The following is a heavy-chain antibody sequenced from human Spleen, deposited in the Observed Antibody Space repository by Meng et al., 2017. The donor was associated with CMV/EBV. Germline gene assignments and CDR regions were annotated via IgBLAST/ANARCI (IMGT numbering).Heavy chain of an antibody. J-gene: IGHJ6*02. CDR3: AITMARGIISFYYFGMDV. V-gene: IGHV3-7*01. CDR2: IQDDGSEA. Sequence: GGSLRLSCAASGFIFSNYAMNWVRQAPGKGLEWVGEIQDDGSEAYYVDSVKGRFTISRDNAKNSLYLQMNSLRAEDTAVYYCAITMARGIISFYYFGMDVWGQGTTVTVSS. CDR1: GFIFSNYA. D-gene: IGHD3-10*01.